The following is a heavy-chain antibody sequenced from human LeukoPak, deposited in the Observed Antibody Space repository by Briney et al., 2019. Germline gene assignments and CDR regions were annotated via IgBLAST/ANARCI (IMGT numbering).Heavy chain of an antibody. CDR2: TYYSGST. CDR1: GGAISSYY. J-gene: IGHJ4*02. Sequence: SETLSLTCTVSGGAISSYYWSWIRQPPGKGLEWIGYTYYSGSTNYNPSLKSRVTISVDTSKNQFSLKLSSVTAADTAVYYRAREGGAVAGIDYWGQGTLVTVSS. V-gene: IGHV4-59*01. CDR3: AREGGAVAGIDY. D-gene: IGHD6-19*01.